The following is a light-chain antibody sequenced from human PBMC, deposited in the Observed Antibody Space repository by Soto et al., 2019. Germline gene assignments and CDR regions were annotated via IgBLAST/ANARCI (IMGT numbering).Light chain of an antibody. V-gene: IGLV1-44*01. CDR3: SSWDDGLDTVV. CDR1: SSNLGSNT. J-gene: IGLJ1*01. Sequence: QSVLTQPPSASGTPGQRVTISCSGSSSNLGSNTVNWYQQLPGTAPKLLIYTNDQRPSGVPDRFSGSTSGTSASLATSGLQFDDEADYYCSSWDDGLDTVVFGAGTKLTVL. CDR2: TND.